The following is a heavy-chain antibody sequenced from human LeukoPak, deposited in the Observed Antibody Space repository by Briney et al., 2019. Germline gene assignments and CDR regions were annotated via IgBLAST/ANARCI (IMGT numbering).Heavy chain of an antibody. CDR3: PRDLEPGVLGWFDP. J-gene: IGHJ5*02. V-gene: IGHV4-59*01. CDR1: GGSISSYY. D-gene: IGHD2-8*01. CDR2: IYYSGRT. Sequence: KPSETLSLTCTVSGGSISSYYWSWIRQPPGKGLEWIGYIYYSGRTNYNPSLKSRVTISVDTYKNQFSLKLTSVTTADTAVYYCPRDLEPGVLGWFDPWGQAPLVTVSS.